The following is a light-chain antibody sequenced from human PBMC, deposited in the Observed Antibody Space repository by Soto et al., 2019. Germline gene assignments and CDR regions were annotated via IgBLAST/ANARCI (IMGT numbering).Light chain of an antibody. CDR2: GAS. CDR1: QSVSSSY. J-gene: IGKJ1*01. V-gene: IGKV3-20*01. Sequence: EIVLTQSPGTLSLSPGERATLSCRASQSVSSSYLAWYQQKPGQAPRPIIYGASSRATGIPDRFSGSGSGTDFTLTISRLEPEDVAVYYCQQYGSSPKTFGQGTKVDI. CDR3: QQYGSSPKT.